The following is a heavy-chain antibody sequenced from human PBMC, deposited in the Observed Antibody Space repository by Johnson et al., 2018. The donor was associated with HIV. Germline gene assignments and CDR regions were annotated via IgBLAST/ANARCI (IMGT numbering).Heavy chain of an antibody. CDR2: IKSKTDGGTT. V-gene: IGHV3-15*01. Sequence: VQLVESGGGLVKPGGSLRLSCAASGFTFSNAWMSWVRQAPGKGLEWVGRIKSKTDGGTTDYAAPVKGRFTISRDDSKNTLYLQMNSLRTEDMAVYYCARENWNHAGAFDIWGQGTMVTVSS. J-gene: IGHJ3*02. CDR3: ARENWNHAGAFDI. CDR1: GFTFSNAW. D-gene: IGHD1-14*01.